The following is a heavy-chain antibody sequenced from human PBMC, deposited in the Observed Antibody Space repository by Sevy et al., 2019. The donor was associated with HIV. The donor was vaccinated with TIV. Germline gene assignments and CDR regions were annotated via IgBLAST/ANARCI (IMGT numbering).Heavy chain of an antibody. V-gene: IGHV3-30*18. CDR1: GFTFSSYG. Sequence: GGSLRLSCAASGFTFSSYGMHWVRQAPGKGLEWVAVISYDGSNKYYADSVKGRFTISRDNSKNTLYLQMNSLRAEDTAEHKWAKDSPRLDLDYWGQGTLVTVSS. D-gene: IGHD6-19*01. CDR2: ISYDGSNK. J-gene: IGHJ4*02. CDR3: AKDSPRLDLDY.